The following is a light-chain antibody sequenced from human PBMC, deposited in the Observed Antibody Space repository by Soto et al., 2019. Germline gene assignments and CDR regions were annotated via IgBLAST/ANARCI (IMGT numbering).Light chain of an antibody. J-gene: IGKJ1*01. CDR3: QQRDKWPRT. Sequence: VVMKKSPGTLSVTKGERATLSCRASQSISGNLVWYQQKPVQAPRLLIYGASNRATGIPARFSGSGSGTDFTLTISSLEPEDFAIYYCQQRDKWPRTFGQVSMVDI. CDR2: GAS. CDR1: QSISGN. V-gene: IGKV3-11*01.